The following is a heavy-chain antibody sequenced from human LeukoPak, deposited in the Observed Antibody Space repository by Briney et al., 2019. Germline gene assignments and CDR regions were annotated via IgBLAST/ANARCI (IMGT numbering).Heavy chain of an antibody. Sequence: SETLSLTCAVYGGSFSGYYWSWIRQPPGKGLEWIGEINHSGSTNYNPSLKSRVTISVDTSKNQFSLKLSSVTAADTAVYYCARGPCSGGSCYPHDYWGQGTLVTVSS. D-gene: IGHD2-15*01. V-gene: IGHV4-34*01. CDR3: ARGPCSGGSCYPHDY. J-gene: IGHJ4*02. CDR1: GGSFSGYY. CDR2: INHSGST.